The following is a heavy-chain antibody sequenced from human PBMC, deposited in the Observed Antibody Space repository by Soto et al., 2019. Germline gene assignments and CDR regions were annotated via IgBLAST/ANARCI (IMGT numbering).Heavy chain of an antibody. V-gene: IGHV4-59*01. Sequence: SETLSLTCTVSGGSISSYYWSWIRQPPGKGLEWIGYIYYSGSTNYNPSLKSRVTISVDTSKNQFSPKLSSVTAADTAVYYCARGLQLNYYYYYGMDVWGQGTTVTVSS. CDR1: GGSISSYY. CDR2: IYYSGST. D-gene: IGHD6-6*01. CDR3: ARGLQLNYYYYYGMDV. J-gene: IGHJ6*02.